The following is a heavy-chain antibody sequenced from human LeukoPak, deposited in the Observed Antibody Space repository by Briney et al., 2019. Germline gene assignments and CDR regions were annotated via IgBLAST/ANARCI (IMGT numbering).Heavy chain of an antibody. CDR3: AKGVVVVIPSDALDT. CDR2: ISGSSGST. J-gene: IGHJ3*02. Sequence: GGSLRLSCAASGFTFSSYAMSWVRQAPGKGLEGVSAISGSSGSTYYADSVKGRFTISRDNSKNTLYLQMNGLRAEDTAVYYCAKGVVVVIPSDALDTWGQGTMVIVSP. V-gene: IGHV3-23*01. D-gene: IGHD3-22*01. CDR1: GFTFSSYA.